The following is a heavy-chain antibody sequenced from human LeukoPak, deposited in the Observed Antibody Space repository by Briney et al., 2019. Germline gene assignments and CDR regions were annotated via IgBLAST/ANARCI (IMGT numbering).Heavy chain of an antibody. CDR3: ARRYFDY. CDR2: IRQDGSEK. V-gene: IGHV3-7*03. J-gene: IGHJ4*02. Sequence: PGGSLRLSCAASGFTFSNYWMHWVRQAPGKGLEWVANIRQDGSEKYCVDSVKGRFTISRDSAKNSLYLQMNSLRAEDTAVYYCARRYFDYWGQGTLVTVSS. CDR1: GFTFSNYW.